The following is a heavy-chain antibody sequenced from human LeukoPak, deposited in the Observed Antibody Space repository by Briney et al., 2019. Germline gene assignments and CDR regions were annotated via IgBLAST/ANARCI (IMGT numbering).Heavy chain of an antibody. CDR2: ITSTSTYI. CDR1: GFTFSSHS. CDR3: VRRGPNNSGLDY. J-gene: IGHJ4*02. V-gene: IGHV3-21*01. Sequence: PGGSLRLSCAASGFTFSSHSFNWVRQAPGKGLEWVASITSTSTYIYYADSVQGRFAVSRDNAKNSLYLQMNSLRAEDTAVFYCVRRGPNNSGLDYWGQGTLVTVSS. D-gene: IGHD5-12*01.